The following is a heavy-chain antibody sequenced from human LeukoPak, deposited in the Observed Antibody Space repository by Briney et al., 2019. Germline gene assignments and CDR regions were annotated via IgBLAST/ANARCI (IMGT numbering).Heavy chain of an antibody. CDR3: ARGGKNSGWYG. CDR2: IYYSGST. J-gene: IGHJ4*02. CDR1: GGSISSYY. V-gene: IGHV4-59*01. Sequence: SETLSLTCTVSGGSISSYYWSWIRQPPGKGLEWIGYIYYSGSTNYNPSLKTRVSISVDTSKNQFSLKLSSVTAADTAVYYCARGGKNSGWYGWGQGTLVTVSS. D-gene: IGHD6-19*01.